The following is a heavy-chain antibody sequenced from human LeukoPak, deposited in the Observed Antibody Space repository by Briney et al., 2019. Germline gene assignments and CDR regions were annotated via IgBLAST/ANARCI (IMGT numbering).Heavy chain of an antibody. Sequence: KSSETLSLTCTVSGGSISSYYWSWIRQPPGKGLEWIGYIYYSGSTNYNPSPKSRVTISVDTSKNQFSLKLSSVTAADTAVYYCARALRYFDWLLSDYYYHYMDVWGKGTTVTISS. J-gene: IGHJ6*03. CDR3: ARALRYFDWLLSDYYYHYMDV. D-gene: IGHD3-9*01. CDR2: IYYSGST. V-gene: IGHV4-59*01. CDR1: GGSISSYY.